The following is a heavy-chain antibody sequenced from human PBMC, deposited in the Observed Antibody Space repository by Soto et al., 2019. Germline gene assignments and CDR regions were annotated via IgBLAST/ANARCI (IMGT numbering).Heavy chain of an antibody. V-gene: IGHV5-51*01. CDR1: GYTFTSHW. CDR3: VRGGLVGATSLSNAWFDP. D-gene: IGHD1-26*01. Sequence: EVQLVQSGAEVKNPGDSLKISCKGSGYTFTSHWIGWVRQMPGKGLEWMGIIYPGDSDTRYSPSFQGQVIISADKSITTAYLEWSSLKASDTAMYYCVRGGLVGATSLSNAWFDPWGQGTLVTVSS. CDR2: IYPGDSDT. J-gene: IGHJ5*02.